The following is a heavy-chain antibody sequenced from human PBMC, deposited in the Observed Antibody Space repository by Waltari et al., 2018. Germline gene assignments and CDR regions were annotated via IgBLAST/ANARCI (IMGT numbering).Heavy chain of an antibody. CDR1: GFPFGNYE. J-gene: IGHJ4*01. D-gene: IGHD1-26*01. CDR2: ISSGASTI. CDR3: ARGEGGANEY. Sequence: EVQLVESGGGLVQPGGSLRLLCAASGFPFGNYEMNWVRQAPGKGLEWVSYISSGASTIFYADSVKGRFTISRDNAKNSVYLEMNSLRADDTAIYYCARGEGGANEYWGQGTLVTVSS. V-gene: IGHV3-48*03.